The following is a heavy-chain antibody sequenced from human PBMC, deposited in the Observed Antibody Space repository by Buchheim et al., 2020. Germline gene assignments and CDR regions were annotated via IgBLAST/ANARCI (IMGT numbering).Heavy chain of an antibody. V-gene: IGHV3-23*04. CDR3: AKGSRGYTNYYFDY. J-gene: IGHJ4*02. CDR2: ISGSGATT. CDR1: GFSFSGYA. D-gene: IGHD4-11*01. Sequence: EVQLVDSGGGLVQPGESLRLSCAASGFSFSGYAMSWVRQAPGKGLEWVSSISGSGATTFNADSVKGRFTISRANSKKILYLQMNSLRAEDTAVYFCAKGSRGYTNYYFDYWGQGTL.